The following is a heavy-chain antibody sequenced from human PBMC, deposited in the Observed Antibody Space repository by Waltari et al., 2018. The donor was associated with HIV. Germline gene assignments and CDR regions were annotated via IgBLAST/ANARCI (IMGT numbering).Heavy chain of an antibody. CDR2: IGSSGTTL. D-gene: IGHD1-26*01. J-gene: IGHJ6*02. Sequence: EAQLEEAGGAFLRPGGSLRVSGVGAGFVFGTYSLNWVGQAPGKGLEWVAYIGSSGTTLYADSVKGRFTISRDNAKNSVFLQMNSLREDDTALYFCARDKLGDPAPVWGQGTTVTVSS. CDR1: GFVFGTYS. V-gene: IGHV3-48*02. CDR3: ARDKLGDPAPV.